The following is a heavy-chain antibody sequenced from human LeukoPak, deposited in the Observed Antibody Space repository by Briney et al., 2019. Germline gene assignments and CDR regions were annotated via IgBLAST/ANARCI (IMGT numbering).Heavy chain of an antibody. CDR2: IYYSGST. CDR3: AREGQYSSSFDY. J-gene: IGHJ4*02. CDR1: GGSISSYY. Sequence: PSETLSLTCTVSGGSISSYYWSWIRRPPGKGLEWIGYIYYSGSTNYNPSLKSRVTISVDTSKNQFSLKLSSVTAADTAVYYCAREGQYSSSFDYWGQGTLVTVSS. D-gene: IGHD6-19*01. V-gene: IGHV4-59*01.